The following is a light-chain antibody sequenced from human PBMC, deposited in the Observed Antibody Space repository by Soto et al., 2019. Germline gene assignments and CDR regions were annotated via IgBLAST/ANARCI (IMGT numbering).Light chain of an antibody. V-gene: IGKV1-5*03. J-gene: IGKJ5*01. CDR3: QYYGNSRIT. CDR2: KAS. CDR1: QSISSW. Sequence: DIQMTQSPSTLSASVGDRVTITCRASQSISSWLAWYQQKPGKAPKLLIYKASSLESGVPSRFSGSGSGTEFTLTINRLEPEDFAVYYCQYYGNSRITFGQGTRLEIK.